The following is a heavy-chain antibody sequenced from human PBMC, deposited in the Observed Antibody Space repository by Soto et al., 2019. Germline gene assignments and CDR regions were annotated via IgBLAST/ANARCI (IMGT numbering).Heavy chain of an antibody. CDR3: ARDVDFGEEDV. CDR1: GGSISSPNW. J-gene: IGHJ6*02. CDR2: IYLGGTT. Sequence: SETLSLTCGVSGGSISSPNWWSWVRQSPGKGLEWIGEIYLGGTTNYNPSLRSRATISLDKPKNQFSLKLSSVTAADTAVYYCARDVDFGEEDVWGQGTTVTVSS. V-gene: IGHV4-4*02. D-gene: IGHD4-17*01.